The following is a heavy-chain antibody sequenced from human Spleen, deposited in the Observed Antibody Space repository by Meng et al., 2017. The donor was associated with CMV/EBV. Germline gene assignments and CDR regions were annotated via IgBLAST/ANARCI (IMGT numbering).Heavy chain of an antibody. CDR3: ARGRKYSGYDSLGY. CDR1: GYTFTGYY. CDR2: MSPNSGET. J-gene: IGHJ4*02. D-gene: IGHD5-12*01. V-gene: IGHV1-2*02. Sequence: ASVKVSCKASGYTFTGYYMHLVRQAPGQGLEWMGWMSPNSGETGLIQKFQGRVTMTRDTSTSTAFLELTSLTSDDTAVYYCARGRKYSGYDSLGYWGRGTLVTVS.